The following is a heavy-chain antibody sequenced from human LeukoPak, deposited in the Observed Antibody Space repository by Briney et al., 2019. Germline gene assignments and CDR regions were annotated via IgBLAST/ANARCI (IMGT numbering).Heavy chain of an antibody. D-gene: IGHD5-18*01. V-gene: IGHV3-7*03. CDR1: GFTFSSYW. Sequence: GGSLRLSCAASGFTFSSYWMSWVRQAPGKGPEWVANIKQDGSEEHYMDSVKGRFTISRDNAKNSLYLQMNSLRAEDTAVYYCAKDVRGGDSAVEPIDHWGQGTLVIVSS. CDR3: AKDVRGGDSAVEPIDH. J-gene: IGHJ4*02. CDR2: IKQDGSEE.